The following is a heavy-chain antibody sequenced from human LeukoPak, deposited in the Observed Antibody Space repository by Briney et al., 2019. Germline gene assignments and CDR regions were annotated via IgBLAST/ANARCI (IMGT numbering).Heavy chain of an antibody. J-gene: IGHJ2*01. CDR1: GFTVSSNY. Sequence: GGSLRLSCAASGFTVSSNYMSWVRQAPGKGLEWVSVIYSAGRTYYADSVKGRFTISRHHSENTLYLQMNSLRAEDTAVYYCAREDSQGNWYFDLWGRGTLVSVSS. CDR3: AREDSQGNWYFDL. D-gene: IGHD3-10*01. CDR2: IYSAGRT. V-gene: IGHV3-53*04.